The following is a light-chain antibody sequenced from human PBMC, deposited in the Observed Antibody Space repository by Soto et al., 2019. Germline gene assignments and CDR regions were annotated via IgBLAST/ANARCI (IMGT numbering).Light chain of an antibody. CDR1: QAIRTA. CDR2: AAS. J-gene: IGKJ1*01. Sequence: IQLTQSPSSLSASVGDRVTITCRASQAIRTALGWYQQKPGKVPKLLIYAASSLQSGVPSRFSGSGSGTDFTLTISSLQPEDFATYYCQQSYSTPQPFGQGTKVDIK. CDR3: QQSYSTPQP. V-gene: IGKV1-39*01.